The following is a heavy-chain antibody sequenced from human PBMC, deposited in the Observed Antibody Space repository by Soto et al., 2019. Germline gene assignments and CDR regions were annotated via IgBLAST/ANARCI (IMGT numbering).Heavy chain of an antibody. CDR3: ARDHYYYFDY. J-gene: IGHJ4*02. Sequence: PSETLSLTCTVSGGSISSFYWSWVRQPPGKGLEWVGDIYHSGSTNYNPSLKSRVTISVDTSKNQFSLKLSSVTAADTAVYYCARDHYYYFDYWGQGTLVTVSS. CDR2: IYHSGST. D-gene: IGHD1-26*01. V-gene: IGHV4-59*12. CDR1: GGSISSFY.